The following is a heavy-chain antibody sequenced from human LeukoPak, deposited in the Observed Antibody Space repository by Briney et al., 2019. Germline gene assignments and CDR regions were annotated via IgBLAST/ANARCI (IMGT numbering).Heavy chain of an antibody. Sequence: GGSLRLSCAASGFTFSNAWMSWVRQAPGKGLEWVGRIKSKTDGGTTDYAAPVKGRFTISRDDSKNTLYLQMNSLKTEDTAVYYCTTGRDFDWLLSLNWGQGTLVTVSS. CDR1: GFTFSNAW. CDR2: IKSKTDGGTT. D-gene: IGHD3-9*01. V-gene: IGHV3-15*01. CDR3: TTGRDFDWLLSLN. J-gene: IGHJ4*02.